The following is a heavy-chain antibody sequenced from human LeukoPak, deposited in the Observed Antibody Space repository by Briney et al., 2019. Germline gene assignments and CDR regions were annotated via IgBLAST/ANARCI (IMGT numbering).Heavy chain of an antibody. CDR3: ASGRDITVAGPGGYFDN. V-gene: IGHV3-11*01. CDR1: GFTFSDYH. D-gene: IGHD6-19*01. Sequence: GGSPRLSCAASGFTFSDYHMNWIRQAPGKGLEWVSYISPGGGTIYLADSVKGRFTISRDNAKNSLFLQMNSLTAEDTAVYYCASGRDITVAGPGGYFDNWGQGTLVTVSS. CDR2: ISPGGGTI. J-gene: IGHJ4*02.